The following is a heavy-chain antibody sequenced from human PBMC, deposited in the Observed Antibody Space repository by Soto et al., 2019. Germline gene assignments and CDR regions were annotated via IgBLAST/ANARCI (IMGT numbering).Heavy chain of an antibody. D-gene: IGHD3-9*01. CDR1: GGSISSSSYY. CDR3: AIPGIGDWLSHLYYFDY. Sequence: PSETLSLTCTVSGGSISSSSYYWGWIRQPPGKGLEWIGSIYYSGSTYYNPSLKSRVTISVDTSKNQFSLKLSSVTAADTAVYYCAIPGIGDWLSHLYYFDYSGQATLLTVYS. CDR2: IYYSGST. V-gene: IGHV4-39*01. J-gene: IGHJ4*02.